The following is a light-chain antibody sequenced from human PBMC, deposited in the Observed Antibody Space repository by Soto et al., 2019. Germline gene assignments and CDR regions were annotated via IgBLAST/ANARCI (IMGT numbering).Light chain of an antibody. CDR3: QQYKNWWT. CDR2: GPS. J-gene: IGKJ1*01. V-gene: IGKV3-20*01. CDR1: QRVSSDF. Sequence: ESVLTQYPGILFLSPVERATLCCGTSQRVSSDFLAWYQQKAGQAPRLLIYGPSNRATGGPDRFIGGGSGTDFTRSISSLKSEDFAVYYCQQYKNWWTRRQGTKVDIK.